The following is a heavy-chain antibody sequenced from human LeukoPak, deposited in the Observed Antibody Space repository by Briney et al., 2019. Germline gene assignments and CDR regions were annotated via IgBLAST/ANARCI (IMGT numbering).Heavy chain of an antibody. CDR2: IYYSGST. Sequence: SETLSLTCTVSGGSISTGGYYWTWIRQHPGKGLEWIGYIYYSGSTYYNPSLKSRVTISVDTSKNQFSLKLSSVTAADTAVYYCARFCSSTSCGSVDYWGQGTLVTVSS. D-gene: IGHD2-2*01. V-gene: IGHV4-31*03. CDR1: GGSISTGGYY. CDR3: ARFCSSTSCGSVDY. J-gene: IGHJ4*02.